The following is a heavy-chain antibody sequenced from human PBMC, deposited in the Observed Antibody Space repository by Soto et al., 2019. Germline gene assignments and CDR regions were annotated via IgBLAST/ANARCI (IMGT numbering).Heavy chain of an antibody. CDR1: GGSFSGYY. Sequence: QVQLQQWGAGLLKPSETLSLTCAVYGGSFSGYYWSWIRQPPGKGLEWIWEINHSGSTNYNPSLERLVTISVDPSNNQFSLKLSSVPAAATAVYFCACGYGRNFYSWGRGTLVTLSS. D-gene: IGHD1-1*01. CDR3: ACGYGRNFYS. V-gene: IGHV4-34*01. CDR2: INHSGST. J-gene: IGHJ5*01.